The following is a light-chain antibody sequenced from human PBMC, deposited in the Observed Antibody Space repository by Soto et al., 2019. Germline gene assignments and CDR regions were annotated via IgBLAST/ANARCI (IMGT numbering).Light chain of an antibody. CDR2: YDD. J-gene: IGLJ1*01. V-gene: IGLV1-36*01. CDR3: AAWDDSLNGPNYV. Sequence: QSVLTQPPSVSEAPRQMVTISCSGSSSNIGNNAVNWYQQLPGKAPKLLIYYDDLLPSGVSDRFSGSKSGTSASLAISGLQSEDEADYYCAAWDDSLNGPNYVFGTGTKVTV. CDR1: SSNIGNNA.